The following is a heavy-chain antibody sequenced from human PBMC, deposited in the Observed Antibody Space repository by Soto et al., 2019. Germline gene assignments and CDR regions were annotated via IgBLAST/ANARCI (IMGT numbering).Heavy chain of an antibody. Sequence: QVQLVESGGGVVQPGRSLRLSCAASGFTFSSYAMHWVRQAPRKGLEWVAVISYDGSNKYYADSVKGRFTISRDNSMNTLYLQMNSLRAEDTAVYYCARDVTSYSSGWYAMDVWGQGTTVTVSS. V-gene: IGHV3-30-3*01. CDR3: ARDVTSYSSGWYAMDV. CDR2: ISYDGSNK. CDR1: GFTFSSYA. J-gene: IGHJ6*02. D-gene: IGHD6-19*01.